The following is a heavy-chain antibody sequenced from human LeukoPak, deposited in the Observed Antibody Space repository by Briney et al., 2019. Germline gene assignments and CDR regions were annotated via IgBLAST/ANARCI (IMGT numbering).Heavy chain of an antibody. CDR2: ISGGGGST. J-gene: IGHJ4*02. CDR3: AKVYYDFWSGYWEPFDY. D-gene: IGHD3-3*01. CDR1: GFTFTSYS. V-gene: IGHV3-23*01. Sequence: GGSLRLSCAASGFTFTSYSMNWVRQAPGKGLEWVSTISGGGGSTYYADSVKGRFTISRDNSKNTLYLQVNSLRAEDRAVCYCAKVYYDFWSGYWEPFDYWGQGTLVTVSS.